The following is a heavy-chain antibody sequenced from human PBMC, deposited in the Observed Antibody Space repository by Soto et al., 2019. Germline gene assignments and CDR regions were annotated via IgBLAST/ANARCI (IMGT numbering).Heavy chain of an antibody. J-gene: IGHJ3*02. CDR2: IYYSGST. Sequence: PSETLSLTCTVSGGSISSGGYYWSWIRQHPGKGLEWIGYIYYSGSTYYNPSLKSRVTISVDTSKNQFSLKLSSVTAADTAVYYCARDDSNYDYVWGSYRYNAFDIWGQGTMVTVSS. CDR3: ARDDSNYDYVWGSYRYNAFDI. V-gene: IGHV4-31*03. CDR1: GGSISSGGYY. D-gene: IGHD3-16*02.